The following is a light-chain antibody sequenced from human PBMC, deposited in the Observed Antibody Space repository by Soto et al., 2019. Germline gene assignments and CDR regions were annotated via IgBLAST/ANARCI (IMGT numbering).Light chain of an antibody. J-gene: IGKJ1*01. CDR2: GAS. CDR3: QQYGSSPRT. CDR1: QSVGSNY. Sequence: EIVLTQSPGTLSLSPGERATLSCRASQSVGSNYLAWYQQKPGQAPRLLIDGASSRATGIPDRFSGSGSGTVFSLTITRLEPEDFAVYYCQQYGSSPRTFGQGTKVEIK. V-gene: IGKV3-20*01.